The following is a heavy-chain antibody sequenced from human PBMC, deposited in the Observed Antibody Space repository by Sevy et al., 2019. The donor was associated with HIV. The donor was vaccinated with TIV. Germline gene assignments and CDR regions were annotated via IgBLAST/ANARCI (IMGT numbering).Heavy chain of an antibody. CDR2: FDPEDGET. D-gene: IGHD3-22*01. J-gene: IGHJ4*02. CDR3: ATPYDSSGYVFDY. Sequence: ASVKVSCKVPGYTLTELSMHWVRQAPGKGLEWMGGFDPEDGETIYAQKFQGRVTMTEDTSTDTAYMELSSLRSEDTAVYYCATPYDSSGYVFDYWGQGTLVTVSS. V-gene: IGHV1-24*01. CDR1: GYTLTELS.